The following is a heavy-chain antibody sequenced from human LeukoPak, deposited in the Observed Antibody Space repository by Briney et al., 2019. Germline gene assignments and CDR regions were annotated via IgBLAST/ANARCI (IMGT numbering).Heavy chain of an antibody. CDR3: AIAAGWELGY. CDR2: ISYDGSNK. J-gene: IGHJ4*02. CDR1: GFTFSSYG. V-gene: IGHV3-30*03. D-gene: IGHD6-25*01. Sequence: GGSLRLSCAASGFTFSSYGMHWVRQAPGKGLEWVAVISYDGSNKYYADSVKGRFTISRDNSKNTLYLQMNSLRAEDTAVYYCAIAAGWELGYWGQGTLVTVSS.